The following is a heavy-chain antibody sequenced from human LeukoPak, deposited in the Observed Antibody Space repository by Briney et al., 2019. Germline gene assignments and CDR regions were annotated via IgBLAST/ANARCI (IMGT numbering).Heavy chain of an antibody. V-gene: IGHV4-39*01. J-gene: IGHJ6*02. Sequence: PSETLSLTCTVSGGSISSSSYYWGWIRQPPGKGLEWIGSIYYSGSTYYNPSLKSRVTISVDTSKNQFSLKLSSVTAADTAVYYCASLGSMGYGYVRYYGMDVWGQGTTVTVSS. CDR2: IYYSGST. CDR3: ASLGSMGYGYVRYYGMDV. CDR1: GGSISSSSYY. D-gene: IGHD5-18*01.